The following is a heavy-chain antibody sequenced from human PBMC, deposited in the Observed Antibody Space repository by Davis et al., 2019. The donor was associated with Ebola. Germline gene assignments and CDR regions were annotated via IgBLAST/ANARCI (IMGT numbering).Heavy chain of an antibody. CDR1: GFTFSDYY. J-gene: IGHJ3*02. D-gene: IGHD2-2*02. Sequence: PGGSLRLSCAASGFTFSDYYMSWIRQAPGKGLEWVSYISSSSSYTNYADSVKGRFTISRDNAKNSLYLQMNSLRAEDTAVYYCARHDEVVPAAIRRDAFDIWGQGTMVTVSS. CDR3: ARHDEVVPAAIRRDAFDI. V-gene: IGHV3-11*06. CDR2: ISSSSSYT.